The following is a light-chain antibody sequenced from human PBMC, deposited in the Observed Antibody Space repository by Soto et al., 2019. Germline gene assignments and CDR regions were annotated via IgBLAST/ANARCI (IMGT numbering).Light chain of an antibody. CDR1: NIASKT. V-gene: IGLV3-21*02. J-gene: IGLJ1*01. CDR3: QVWDSTSDHRYV. CDR2: DDS. Sequence: SYELTQPPSVSVAPGQTARITCGGNNIASKTVHWYQQKPGQAPVLVVYDDSDRPSGIPERFSGSNPGSTATLTISTVEAGDEADYYCQVWDSTSDHRYVFGTGTKVTVL.